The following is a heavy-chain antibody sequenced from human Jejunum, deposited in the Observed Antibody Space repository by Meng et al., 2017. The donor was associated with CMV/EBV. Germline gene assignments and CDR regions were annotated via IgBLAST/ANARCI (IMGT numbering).Heavy chain of an antibody. CDR3: ARAPRYNWNFDY. J-gene: IGHJ4*02. Sequence: GDSVYSNSAAWNWIRQPPSRGLEWLGRTYYRSKWDNDYAVSVKSRITINPDTSQNQFSLQLNSVTPEDTAVYYCARAPRYNWNFDYWGQGTLVTVSS. V-gene: IGHV6-1*01. CDR2: TYYRSKWDN. D-gene: IGHD1-20*01. CDR1: GDSVYSNSAA.